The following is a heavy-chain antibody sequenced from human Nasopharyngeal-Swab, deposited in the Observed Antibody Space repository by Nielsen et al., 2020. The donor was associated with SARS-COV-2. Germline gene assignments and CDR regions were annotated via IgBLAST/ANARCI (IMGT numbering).Heavy chain of an antibody. D-gene: IGHD5-24*01. CDR3: ARDQLATTHGAYGMDV. V-gene: IGHV4-61*01. J-gene: IGHJ6*02. CDR1: GGSVSSGLYS. Sequence: SETLSLTCTVSGGSVSSGLYSWSWIRQPPGKGLECIGYIYYSGSTNYNPSLKSRVTISVDTSKNQFSLKLSSVTAADTAVYYCARDQLATTHGAYGMDVWGQGTTVNVSS. CDR2: IYYSGST.